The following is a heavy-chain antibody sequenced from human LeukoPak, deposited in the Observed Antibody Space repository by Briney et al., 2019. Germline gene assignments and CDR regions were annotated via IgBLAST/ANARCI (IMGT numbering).Heavy chain of an antibody. J-gene: IGHJ4*02. CDR3: ARDSQYYDILTGYLTGVFFDY. Sequence: SETLSLTCAVYGGSFSGYYWSWIRQPPGKGLEWIGEIYHSGSTNYNPSLKSRVTISVDKSKNQFSLKLSSVTAADTAVYYCARDSQYYDILTGYLTGVFFDYWGQGTLVTVSS. CDR1: GGSFSGYY. CDR2: IYHSGST. V-gene: IGHV4-34*01. D-gene: IGHD3-9*01.